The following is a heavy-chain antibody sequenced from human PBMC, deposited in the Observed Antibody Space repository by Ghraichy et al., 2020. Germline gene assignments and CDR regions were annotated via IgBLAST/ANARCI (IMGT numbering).Heavy chain of an antibody. CDR3: ARDGGRWLQNPKYYFDY. CDR1: GFTFDDYG. J-gene: IGHJ4*02. CDR2: INWNGGST. D-gene: IGHD5-24*01. Sequence: GGSLRLSCAASGFTFDDYGMSWVRQAPGKGLEWVSCINWNGGSTGYADSVKGRFTISRDNAKNSLYLQMNSLRAEDTALYHCARDGGRWLQNPKYYFDYSGQGSLVTVSS. V-gene: IGHV3-20*01.